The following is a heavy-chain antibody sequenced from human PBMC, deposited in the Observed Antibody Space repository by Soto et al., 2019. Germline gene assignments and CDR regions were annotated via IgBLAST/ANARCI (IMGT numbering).Heavy chain of an antibody. CDR1: GQSFSGHS. CDR3: ARGSGIVALPGELEDVNYDY. V-gene: IGHV4-34*01. Sequence: QVQLQQWGAGLVKPSETLSLSCAVYGQSFSGHSGAWIRQPPGKGLEWIGEINESGSTYYNPSLKRRVTISTDTSKNQFSLKLSSVSAADTAAYFCARGSGIVALPGELEDVNYDYWGQGTLVNVSS. CDR2: INESGST. D-gene: IGHD1-1*01. J-gene: IGHJ4*02.